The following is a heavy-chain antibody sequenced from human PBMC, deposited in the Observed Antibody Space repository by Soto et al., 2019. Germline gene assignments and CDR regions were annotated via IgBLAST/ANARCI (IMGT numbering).Heavy chain of an antibody. Sequence: PVKSLKLSCKISRYIFATYWITWVSHMPGKGLEWMGKMDPSDSYTTYIPAFEGHVTFSVDKAIDTAYLQWSSLKASDTAIYYCTRLIQRCRGGTCQPNTVPVYWGQETLVTISS. V-gene: IGHV5-10-1*01. CDR1: RYIFATYW. J-gene: IGHJ4*02. D-gene: IGHD6-25*01. CDR3: TRLIQRCRGGTCQPNTVPVY. CDR2: MDPSDSYT.